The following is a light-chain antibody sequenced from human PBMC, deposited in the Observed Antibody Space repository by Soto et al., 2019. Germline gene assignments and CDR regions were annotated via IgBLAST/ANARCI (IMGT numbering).Light chain of an antibody. CDR3: CSYAGSSTPLI. Sequence: QWSLSQPASVSGSPGQSITISCTGTSSDVGSYNLVSWYQQHPGKAPKLMIYEVSKRPSGVSNRFSGSKSGNTASLTISGLQAEDEADYYCCSYAGSSTPLIFGTGTKLTVL. CDR1: SSDVGSYNL. CDR2: EVS. V-gene: IGLV2-23*02. J-gene: IGLJ1*01.